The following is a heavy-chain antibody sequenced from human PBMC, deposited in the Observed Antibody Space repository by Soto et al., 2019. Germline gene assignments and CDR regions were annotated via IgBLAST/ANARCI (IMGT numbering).Heavy chain of an antibody. CDR3: ATAYYGDYPDY. V-gene: IGHV4-4*07. Sequence: PXETLSLTFTVSGGSISSYYWGWVRQPAGKGLEWIGRIYTSGSTNYNPSLKSRVTMSVDTSKNQLSLKLSSVTAADTALYYCATAYYGDYPDYWGQRTLVIVSS. CDR2: IYTSGST. CDR1: GGSISSYY. J-gene: IGHJ4*02. D-gene: IGHD4-17*01.